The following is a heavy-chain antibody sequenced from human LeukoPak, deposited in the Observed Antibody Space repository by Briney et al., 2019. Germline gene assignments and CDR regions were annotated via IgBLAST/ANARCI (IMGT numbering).Heavy chain of an antibody. CDR1: GGSISSTNYY. CDR2: IYYSGST. D-gene: IGHD5-18*01. V-gene: IGHV4-39*07. Sequence: PSETLSLTCTVSGGSISSTNYYWGWIRQSPGQGLEWIGSIYYSGSTYYNPSLKSRVTISVDTSKNQLSLKLRTVTAADTDVYDCASVRILHSYGLYYFDYWGQGSLVTVSS. J-gene: IGHJ4*02. CDR3: ASVRILHSYGLYYFDY.